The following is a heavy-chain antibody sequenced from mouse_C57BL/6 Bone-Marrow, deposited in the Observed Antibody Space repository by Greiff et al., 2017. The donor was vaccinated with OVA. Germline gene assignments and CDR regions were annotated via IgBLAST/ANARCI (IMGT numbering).Heavy chain of an antibody. V-gene: IGHV7-1*01. J-gene: IGHJ1*03. Sequence: DVMLVESGGGLVQSGRSLRLSCATSGFTFSDFYMEWVRQAPGKGLEWIAASRNKANDYTTEYSASVKGRFIVSRDTSQSILYLQMNALRAEDTAIYYCARDEGSSYGYFDVWGTGTTVTVSS. CDR1: GFTFSDFY. CDR3: ARDEGSSYGYFDV. D-gene: IGHD1-1*01. CDR2: SRNKANDYTT.